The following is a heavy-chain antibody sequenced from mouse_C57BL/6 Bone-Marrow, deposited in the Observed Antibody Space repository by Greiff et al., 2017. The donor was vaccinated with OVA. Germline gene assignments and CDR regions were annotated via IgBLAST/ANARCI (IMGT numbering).Heavy chain of an antibody. CDR2: FHPNSGST. J-gene: IGHJ4*01. CDR1: GYTFTSYW. D-gene: IGHD2-10*01. V-gene: IGHV1-64*01. Sequence: QVQLQQPGAELVKPGASVKLSCKASGYTFTSYWMHWVKQRPGQGLEWIGMFHPNSGSTNYNEKFKSKATLTVDKSSSTAYMQLSSLTSEDSAVYYCARSPAYQGNAMDYWGQGTSVTVSS. CDR3: ARSPAYQGNAMDY.